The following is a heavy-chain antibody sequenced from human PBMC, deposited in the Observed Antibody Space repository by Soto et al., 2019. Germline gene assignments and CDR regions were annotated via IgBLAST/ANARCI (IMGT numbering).Heavy chain of an antibody. D-gene: IGHD6-13*01. Sequence: QVQLVQSGAEVKKPGASVKVSCKASGYTFTGYYMHWVRQAPGQGLGWMGWINPNSGGTNYGQKYQGWGTLTKDTSIGTAYMELRRQRSDDTAVYYCARDRLAAAGYFDYWGQGTLVTVSS. V-gene: IGHV1-2*04. CDR2: INPNSGGT. J-gene: IGHJ4*02. CDR1: GYTFTGYY. CDR3: ARDRLAAAGYFDY.